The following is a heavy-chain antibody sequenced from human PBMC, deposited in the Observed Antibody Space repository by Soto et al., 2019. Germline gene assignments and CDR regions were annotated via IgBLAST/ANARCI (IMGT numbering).Heavy chain of an antibody. CDR3: AAPFTGFGEFYGMDV. CDR2: IYYSGST. V-gene: IGHV4-39*01. Sequence: PSETLSLTCTVSGGSLSSSSYYWGWIRQPPGKGLEWIGSIYYSGSTYYNPSLKSRVTISVDTSKNQFSLKLSSVTAADTAVYYCAAPFTGFGEFYGMDVWGQGTTVNVSS. J-gene: IGHJ6*02. D-gene: IGHD3-10*01. CDR1: GGSLSSSSYY.